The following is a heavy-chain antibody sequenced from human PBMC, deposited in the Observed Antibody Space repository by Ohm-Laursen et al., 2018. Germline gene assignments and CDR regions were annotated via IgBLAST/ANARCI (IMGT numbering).Heavy chain of an antibody. CDR2: ISWNSGSI. Sequence: SRRLSCAASGFTFDDYAMHWVRQVPGKGLKWVSAISWNSGSIVYADSVKGRFTISRDNAKNSLYLQMNSLRPEDTALYYCAKGGYSGYDSNIDYWGQGTLVTVSS. D-gene: IGHD5-12*01. CDR3: AKGGYSGYDSNIDY. CDR1: GFTFDDYA. J-gene: IGHJ4*02. V-gene: IGHV3-9*01.